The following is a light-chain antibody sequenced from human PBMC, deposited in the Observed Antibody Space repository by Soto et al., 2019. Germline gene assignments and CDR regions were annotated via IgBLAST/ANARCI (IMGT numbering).Light chain of an antibody. Sequence: DIQMTQSPSSLSASVGDRVTITCQASQDISNYLNWYQQKPGKAPKLLIYDASNLETGVPSRFSGSGYGTDFTFTISSLQPEDIATYYCQQYDNLPPCLTFGGGTKVEIK. CDR1: QDISNY. V-gene: IGKV1-33*01. CDR3: QQYDNLPPCLT. J-gene: IGKJ4*01. CDR2: DAS.